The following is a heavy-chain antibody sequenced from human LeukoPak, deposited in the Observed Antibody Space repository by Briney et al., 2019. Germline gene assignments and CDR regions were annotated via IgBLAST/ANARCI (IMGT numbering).Heavy chain of an antibody. J-gene: IGHJ4*02. V-gene: IGHV5-51*01. CDR2: IYPADSDT. CDR1: GHSFTRYW. Sequence: GESLKISCKGSGHSFTRYWIGWVRQMPETGLEWMGVIYPADSDTTYYPSFQGQVTISVDRSINTAYLQWSSLKASDTAMYYCARRCMSGYCSSGGPMDDYWGQGTLVTVSS. CDR3: ARRCMSGYCSSGGPMDDY. D-gene: IGHD2-15*01.